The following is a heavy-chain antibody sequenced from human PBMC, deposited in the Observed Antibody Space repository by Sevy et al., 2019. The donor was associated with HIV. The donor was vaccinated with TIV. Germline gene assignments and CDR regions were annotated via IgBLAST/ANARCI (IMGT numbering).Heavy chain of an antibody. CDR1: GFPFSNYA. D-gene: IGHD2-8*02. J-gene: IGHJ6*02. V-gene: IGHV3-23*01. Sequence: WSLRLSCAASGFPFSNYAMSWVRQAPGKGLEWVSTLIGGGSRTYYADSVTGRFIISRDNSRNTLYLQMNSLRAEDTAIYYCAKRRVQSGLSGGGANFGMDVCGRGTTVTVSS. CDR2: LIGGGSRT. CDR3: AKRRVQSGLSGGGANFGMDV.